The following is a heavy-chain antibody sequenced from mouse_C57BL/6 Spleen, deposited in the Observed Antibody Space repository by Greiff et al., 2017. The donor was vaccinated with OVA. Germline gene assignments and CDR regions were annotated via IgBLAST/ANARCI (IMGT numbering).Heavy chain of an antibody. CDR1: GYTFTSYW. J-gene: IGHJ2*01. V-gene: IGHV1-72*01. Sequence: QVQLKQPGAELVKPGASVKLSCKASGYTFTSYWLHWVKQRLGRGLEWFVRIDPYSGGTKYNQNLKIKATLTADKSSSTAYMKLSSMTSEDSAVYYCERVDYWGQGTTLTVSS. CDR3: ERVDY. CDR2: IDPYSGGT.